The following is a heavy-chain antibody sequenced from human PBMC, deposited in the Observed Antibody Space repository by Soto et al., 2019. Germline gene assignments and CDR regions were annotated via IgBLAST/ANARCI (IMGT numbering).Heavy chain of an antibody. CDR2: ISGSGGST. D-gene: IGHD1-26*01. Sequence: PGGSLRLSCAASGFTFSSYAMSWVRQAPGKGLEWVSAISGSGGSTYYADSVKGRFTISRDNSKNTLYLQMNSLRAEDTALFYFMAGATSPTDYYYYYGMDVWGQGTTVTVSS. CDR3: MAGATSPTDYYYYYGMDV. V-gene: IGHV3-23*01. J-gene: IGHJ6*02. CDR1: GFTFSSYA.